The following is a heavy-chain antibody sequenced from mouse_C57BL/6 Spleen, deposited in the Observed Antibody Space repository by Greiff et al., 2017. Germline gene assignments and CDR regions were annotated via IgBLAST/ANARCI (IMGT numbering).Heavy chain of an antibody. CDR3: ARHSGYYAMDD. J-gene: IGHJ4*01. Sequence: EVKLMESGGGLVKPGGSLKLSCAASGFTFSDYGMHWVRQAPEKGLEWVAYISSGSSTIYYADTVKGRFTISRDNAKNTLFLQMTSVKSEDTAMYYCARHSGYYAMDDWGQGTSVTVSS. CDR1: GFTFSDYG. CDR2: ISSGSSTI. V-gene: IGHV5-17*01. D-gene: IGHD3-2*02.